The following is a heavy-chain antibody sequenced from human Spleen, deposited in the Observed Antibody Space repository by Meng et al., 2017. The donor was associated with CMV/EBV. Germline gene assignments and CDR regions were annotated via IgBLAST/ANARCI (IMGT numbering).Heavy chain of an antibody. V-gene: IGHV1-18*01. D-gene: IGHD6-6*01. CDR1: GYTFSSYG. CDR3: ARDSPSLYSSSPGIDF. J-gene: IGHJ4*02. Sequence: ASVKVSCKASGYTFSSYGITWVRQAPGQGLEWMGWISVYNGDTKYAQKFQGRVTMTTDTSTSTAYMELRSLRSDDTAVYSCARDSPSLYSSSPGIDFWGQGTLVTVSS. CDR2: ISVYNGDT.